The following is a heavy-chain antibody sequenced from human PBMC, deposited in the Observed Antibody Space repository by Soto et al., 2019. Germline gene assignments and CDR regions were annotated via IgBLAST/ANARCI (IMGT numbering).Heavy chain of an antibody. Sequence: GGSLRLSCAASGFTFSSYSMAWVRQAPGKGLEWVSDISGGGDNTYYADSVKGRFTISRDNSKSTLYLQLNSLRAEDTALYYCAKRERWPASGPYWGQGTLVTVSS. J-gene: IGHJ4*02. CDR1: GFTFSSYS. D-gene: IGHD1-1*01. CDR2: ISGGGDNT. V-gene: IGHV3-23*01. CDR3: AKRERWPASGPY.